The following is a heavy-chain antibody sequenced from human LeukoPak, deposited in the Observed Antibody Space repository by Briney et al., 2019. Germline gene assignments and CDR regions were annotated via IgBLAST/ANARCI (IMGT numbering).Heavy chain of an antibody. V-gene: IGHV3-21*01. D-gene: IGHD3-16*01. J-gene: IGHJ4*02. Sequence: GGSLRLSCLASGFTFSRYSMKWVRQAPGKGLEWVSSISGSSNDKHYIDSVKGRFTISRDNGKNSLFLQMNSLRAEDTAVYYCARDLAYDYVWGSYPLDYWGQGTLVTVSS. CDR2: ISGSSNDK. CDR3: ARDLAYDYVWGSYPLDY. CDR1: GFTFSRYS.